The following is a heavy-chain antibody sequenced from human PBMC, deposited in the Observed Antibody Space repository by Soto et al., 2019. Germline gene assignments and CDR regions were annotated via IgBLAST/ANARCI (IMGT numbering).Heavy chain of an antibody. D-gene: IGHD2-15*01. CDR2: INPGNGNT. J-gene: IGHJ4*02. CDR3: ARDLGGWPDY. V-gene: IGHV1-3*01. CDR1: GYTFTAYA. Sequence: ASVKVSCKASGYTFTAYAMHWLRQAPGQRLEWMAWINPGNGNTKYSQNFLGRVSITRDTSASTAYMELSSLRSEDTAVYYCARDLGGWPDYWGQGTLVTVSS.